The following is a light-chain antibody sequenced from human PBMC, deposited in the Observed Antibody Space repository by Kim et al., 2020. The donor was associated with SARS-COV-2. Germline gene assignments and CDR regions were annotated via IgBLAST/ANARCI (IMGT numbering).Light chain of an antibody. CDR3: HQYNYWPRT. CDR2: GAS. Sequence: DIVMTQSPATLSMSPGERATLSCRASQSVSSNLAWYQQKPGQAPRLLIYGASTRAIGIPDRFSGSGSGTEFTLTISSLQSEDFAVYYCHQYNYWPRTFGQGTKVEIK. V-gene: IGKV3-15*01. CDR1: QSVSSN. J-gene: IGKJ1*01.